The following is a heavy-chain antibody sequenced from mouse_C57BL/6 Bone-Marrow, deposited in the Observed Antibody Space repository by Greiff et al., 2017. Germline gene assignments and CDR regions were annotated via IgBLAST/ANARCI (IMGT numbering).Heavy chain of an antibody. CDR1: GYAFSSSW. CDR3: AIIYYDYPAWFAY. CDR2: IYPGDGDT. D-gene: IGHD2-4*01. V-gene: IGHV1-82*01. J-gene: IGHJ3*01. Sequence: QVQLQQSGPELVKPGASVKISCKASGYAFSSSWMNWVKQRPGKGLEWIGRIYPGDGDTNYNGKFKGKDTLTADKSSSTAYMQLSSLTSEDSAVYFCAIIYYDYPAWFAYWGQGTLVTVSA.